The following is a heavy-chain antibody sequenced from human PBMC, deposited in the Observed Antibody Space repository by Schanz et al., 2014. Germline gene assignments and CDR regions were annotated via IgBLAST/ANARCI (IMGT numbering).Heavy chain of an antibody. CDR3: AKDISDTSGKDDD. V-gene: IGHV3-23*01. D-gene: IGHD3-22*01. CDR1: GFSFGTYA. Sequence: EVHLLESGGGLVQPGGSLRLSCAASGFSFGTYAMSWVRQAPGKGLLWVSSISGTGGDDTYYADSVKGRFTISRDNSTNTLFLQMNSLRVEDSAIYYCAKDISDTSGKDDDWGQGTLVTVSS. CDR2: ISGTGGDDT. J-gene: IGHJ4*02.